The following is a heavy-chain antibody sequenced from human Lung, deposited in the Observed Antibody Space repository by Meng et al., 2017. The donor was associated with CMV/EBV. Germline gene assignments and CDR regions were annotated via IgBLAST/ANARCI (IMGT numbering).Heavy chain of an antibody. CDR3: AKDIFGGSYSSSSDGMDV. Sequence: ETLSLTCAASGFTFDDYAMHWVRQAPGKGLEWVSLISWDGGSTYYADSVKGRFTISRDNSKNSLYLQMNSLRAEDTALYYCAKDIFGGSYSSSSDGMDVWGQGTTVTVSS. J-gene: IGHJ6*02. D-gene: IGHD6-6*01. V-gene: IGHV3-43D*03. CDR1: GFTFDDYA. CDR2: ISWDGGST.